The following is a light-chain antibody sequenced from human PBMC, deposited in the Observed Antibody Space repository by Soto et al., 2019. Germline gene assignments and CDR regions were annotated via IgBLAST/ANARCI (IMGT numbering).Light chain of an antibody. CDR2: DAS. Sequence: EIVLTQSQATLPLSPGDKATLSSRASQSVSRYLAWYKQKPGQAPRIIIYDASTRATGIPARFSGSGSGTDFTLTITSLQPEDFAVYYCQQRSNWPPTFGQGTKVDI. CDR3: QQRSNWPPT. V-gene: IGKV3-11*01. CDR1: QSVSRY. J-gene: IGKJ1*01.